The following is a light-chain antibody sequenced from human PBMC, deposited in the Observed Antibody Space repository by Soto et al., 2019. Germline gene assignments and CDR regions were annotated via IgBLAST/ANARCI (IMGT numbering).Light chain of an antibody. V-gene: IGKV3-11*01. CDR2: DAV. CDR1: QSVGSN. Sequence: EIVLTQSPATLSLSPGERATLSCRASQSVGSNLAWYQQKPGQAPRLLIYDAVSRATGIPARISGSGSGTDFTLTISSLEPADFAVYYCQQRSGWLLTFGGGTKVEV. J-gene: IGKJ4*01. CDR3: QQRSGWLLT.